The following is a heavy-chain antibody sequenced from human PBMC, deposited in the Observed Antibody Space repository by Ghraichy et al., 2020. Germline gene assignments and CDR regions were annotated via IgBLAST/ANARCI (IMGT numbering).Heavy chain of an antibody. D-gene: IGHD1-26*01. J-gene: IGHJ6*02. V-gene: IGHV3-23*01. CDR2: ISGSGNTV. CDR1: GFLFSAHD. Sequence: SCAVSGFLFSAHDMSWVRQAPGKGLEWVSTISGSGNTVYSAASARGRFTVSRDISKNTLFLQLNSPRLDDTAVYYCAKANLATTTTAWTYGMDVWGQGTAVIVSS. CDR3: AKANLATTTTAWTYGMDV.